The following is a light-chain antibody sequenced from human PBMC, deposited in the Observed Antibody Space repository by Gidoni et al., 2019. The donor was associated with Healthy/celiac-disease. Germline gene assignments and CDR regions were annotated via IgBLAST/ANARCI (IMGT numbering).Light chain of an antibody. J-gene: IGLJ3*02. CDR3: QVWDSSSDHWV. CDR2: YDS. CDR1: NIGSKS. Sequence: SYVLTQPPSVSVAPVKTARITCGGNNIGSKSVHCYQQTPGQAPVLVIYYDSDRPSGIPERFSGSNSGNTATLTISRVEAGDEADYYCQVWDSSSDHWVFGGGTKLTVL. V-gene: IGLV3-21*04.